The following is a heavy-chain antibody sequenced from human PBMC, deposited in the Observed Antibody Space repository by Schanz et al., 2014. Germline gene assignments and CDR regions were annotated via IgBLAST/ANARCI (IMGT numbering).Heavy chain of an antibody. Sequence: QVQLVQSGAEVKKPGASVKVSCKASGYTFTSYSMHWVRQAPGQGLEWMGWINPNSGDTNYAQKFQGWVTMTRDTSISTAYMEVSRLKSDDTAVYYCARLSVAGRPHVNYWYFDLWGRGPLVTVSS. CDR1: GYTFTSYS. CDR3: ARLSVAGRPHVNYWYFDL. CDR2: INPNSGDT. V-gene: IGHV1-2*04. J-gene: IGHJ2*01. D-gene: IGHD6-19*01.